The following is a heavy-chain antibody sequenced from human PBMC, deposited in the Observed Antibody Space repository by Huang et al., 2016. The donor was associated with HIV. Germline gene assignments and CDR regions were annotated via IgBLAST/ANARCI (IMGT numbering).Heavy chain of an antibody. CDR2: IVAGVGST. CDR3: ARVQPPHGRNPLDI. CDR1: GNTFTSFH. V-gene: IGHV1-46*03. J-gene: IGHJ3*02. Sequence: QVHLVQSGAEVREPGASVKVSCRPSGNTFTSFHVHWVRQAPGQGLEWRGKIVAGVGSTTYAEKFQGRISMTRDRSTGTIFLELRSLRSEDTAMYYCARVQPPHGRNPLDIWGQGTLITVSS.